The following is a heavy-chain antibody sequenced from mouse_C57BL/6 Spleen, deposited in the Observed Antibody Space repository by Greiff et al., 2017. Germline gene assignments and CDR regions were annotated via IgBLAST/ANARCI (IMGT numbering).Heavy chain of an antibody. Sequence: EVKLQASGPELVKPGASVKISCKASGYSFTDYNMNWVKQSNGKSLEWIGVINPNYGTTSYNQKFKGKATLTVDQSSSTAYMQLNSLTSEDSAVYYCARSKYYGSNRALAYWGQGTLVTVSA. V-gene: IGHV1-39*01. CDR2: INPNYGTT. CDR3: ARSKYYGSNRALAY. D-gene: IGHD1-1*01. J-gene: IGHJ3*01. CDR1: GYSFTDYN.